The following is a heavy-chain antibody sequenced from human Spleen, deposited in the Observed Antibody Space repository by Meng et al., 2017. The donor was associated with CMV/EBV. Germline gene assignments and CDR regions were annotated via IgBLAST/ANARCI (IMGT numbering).Heavy chain of an antibody. V-gene: IGHV4-34*01. D-gene: IGHD5-12*01. Sequence: SETLSLTCAVYGGSFSDYYWSWIRQPPGKGLEWIGEINHSGGTNYNPSLKSRVTMSVETSKNQFSLKLTSVTAADTAVYYCARDWNVDIVVSFDLWGQGTLVTVSS. J-gene: IGHJ4*02. CDR2: INHSGGT. CDR1: GGSFSDYY. CDR3: ARDWNVDIVVSFDL.